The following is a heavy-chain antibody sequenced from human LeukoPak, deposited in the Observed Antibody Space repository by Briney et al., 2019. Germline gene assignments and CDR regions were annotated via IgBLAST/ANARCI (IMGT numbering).Heavy chain of an antibody. V-gene: IGHV1-2*02. CDR2: INPNSGGT. J-gene: IGHJ6*02. CDR1: GYTFTGYY. CDR3: ARALGDYVYYGMDV. D-gene: IGHD7-27*01. Sequence: ASVKVSCKASGYTFTGYYMHWVRQAPGQGLEWMGWINPNSGGTNYAQKFQGRVTMTRDTSISTAYMELSRLRSDDTAVYYCARALGDYVYYGMDVWGQGTTVTVSS.